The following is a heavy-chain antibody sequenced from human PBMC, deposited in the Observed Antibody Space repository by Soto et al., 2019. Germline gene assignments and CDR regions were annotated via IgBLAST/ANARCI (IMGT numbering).Heavy chain of an antibody. D-gene: IGHD6-13*01. CDR3: AKDLGSSWPLGWYNWFDP. CDR1: GFTFSSYA. CDR2: ISGSGGST. J-gene: IGHJ5*02. Sequence: PGGSLRLSCAASGFTFSSYAMSWVRQAPGKGLEWVSAISGSGGSTYYADSVKGRFTISRDNSKNTLYLQMNSLRAEDTAVYYCAKDLGSSWPLGWYNWFDPWGQGTLVTVSS. V-gene: IGHV3-23*01.